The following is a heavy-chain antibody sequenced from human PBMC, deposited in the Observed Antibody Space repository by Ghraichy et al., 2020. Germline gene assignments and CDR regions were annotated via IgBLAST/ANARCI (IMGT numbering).Heavy chain of an antibody. J-gene: IGHJ6*02. CDR1: GGSFSGYY. D-gene: IGHD2-2*02. CDR3: ARVRVPAAIYYYYGMAV. CDR2: INHSGST. V-gene: IGHV4-34*01. Sequence: SETLSLTCAVYGGSFSGYYWSWIRQPPGKGLEWIGEINHSGSTNYNPSLKSRVTISVDTSKNQFSLKLSSVTAADTAVYYCARVRVPAAIYYYYGMAVWGQGTTFTVSS.